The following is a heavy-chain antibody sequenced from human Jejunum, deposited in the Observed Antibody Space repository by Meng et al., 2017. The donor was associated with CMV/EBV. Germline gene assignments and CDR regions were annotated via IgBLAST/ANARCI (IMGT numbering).Heavy chain of an antibody. D-gene: IGHD4-23*01. V-gene: IGHV4-4*02. CDR3: ARLPVGETRHYFDY. CDR1: GGSIRSDYF. CDR2: IHHSEGT. Sequence: VSGGSIRSDYFWSWVRQPPGKGLEWIGEIHHSEGTNYNPSLKSRVTISVDKSENQFSLKLISVTAADTAVYYCARLPVGETRHYFDYWGQGTLVTVSS. J-gene: IGHJ4*02.